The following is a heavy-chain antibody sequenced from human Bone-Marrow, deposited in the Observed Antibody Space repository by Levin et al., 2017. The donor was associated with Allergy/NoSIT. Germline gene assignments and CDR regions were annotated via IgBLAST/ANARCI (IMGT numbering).Heavy chain of an antibody. V-gene: IGHV3-23*01. Sequence: HPGESLKISCEASGFMFSDYGMNWVRQAPGKGLEWVSGISGTGESTQYADSVKGRFAISRDNPRNTLNLQMNSLRVEDTAVYFCVRGHSGWFQEEDYWGQGILVTVSS. J-gene: IGHJ4*02. CDR3: VRGHSGWFQEEDY. D-gene: IGHD6-19*01. CDR2: ISGTGEST. CDR1: GFMFSDYG.